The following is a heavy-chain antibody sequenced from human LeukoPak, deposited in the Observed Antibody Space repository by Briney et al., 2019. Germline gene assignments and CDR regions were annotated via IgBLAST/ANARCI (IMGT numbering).Heavy chain of an antibody. J-gene: IGHJ2*01. V-gene: IGHV3-48*01. CDR3: ARRGGYGDSYWYFDL. D-gene: IGHD4-17*01. CDR1: GFTFSSYE. CDR2: ISSSSRTK. Sequence: PGGSLRLSCAASGFTFSSYEMNWVHQAPGKGLEWVSYISSSSRTKYYADSVKGRFTISRDNAKNSLYLQMSSLRAEDTAVYYCARRGGYGDSYWYFDLWGRGTLVTVSS.